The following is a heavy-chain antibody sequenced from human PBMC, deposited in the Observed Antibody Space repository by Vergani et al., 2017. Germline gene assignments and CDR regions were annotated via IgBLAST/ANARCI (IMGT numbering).Heavy chain of an antibody. CDR2: IGYDRRIK. J-gene: IGHJ4*02. CDR3: AKDGRENSYYGYFDY. V-gene: IGHV3-30*02. Sequence: QVQLVETGGGVVQPGGSLRLYCATSGFSFNTYGAHWVRQAPGKGLVWVAFIGYDRRIKYNVDSVKGRFTIPRDTSKKTLSLQMRSLRADDTAVYYCAKDGRENSYYGYFDYWGQGTLVTVSS. D-gene: IGHD4-11*01. CDR1: GFSFNTYG.